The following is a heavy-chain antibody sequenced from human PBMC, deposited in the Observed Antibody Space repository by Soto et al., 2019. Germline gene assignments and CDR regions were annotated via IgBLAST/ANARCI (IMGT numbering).Heavy chain of an antibody. CDR1: GFSFSNAW. J-gene: IGHJ4*02. CDR3: TTVWWEPSYFEY. V-gene: IGHV3-15*01. CDR2: IKSKTDGGTT. D-gene: IGHD1-26*01. Sequence: EVQLVESGGGLVKPGGSLRLSCAAYGFSFSNAWMSWIRQAPGKGLEWVGRIKSKTDGGTTDYAAPVKGRFTISRDDSKNTLYLQMNSLKTEDTAVYYCTTVWWEPSYFEYWGQGTLVTVSS.